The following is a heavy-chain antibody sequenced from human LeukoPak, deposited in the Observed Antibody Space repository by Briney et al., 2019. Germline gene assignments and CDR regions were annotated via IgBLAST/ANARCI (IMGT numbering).Heavy chain of an antibody. CDR1: GFTFSSYW. CDR3: ARSEGRGLFYLFDY. V-gene: IGHV3-7*01. J-gene: IGHJ4*02. CDR2: IKQDGSEN. Sequence: GGSLRLSCAASGFTFSSYWMNWVRQAPGKGLEWVANIKQDGSENYYVDSVKGRFTISRDNAKNSLYLQMNSLRAEDTAVYYCARSEGRGLFYLFDYWGQGTLVTVSS. D-gene: IGHD3-3*01.